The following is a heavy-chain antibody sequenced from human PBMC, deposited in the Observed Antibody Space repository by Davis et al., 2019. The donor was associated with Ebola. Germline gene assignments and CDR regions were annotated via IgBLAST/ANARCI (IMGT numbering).Heavy chain of an antibody. CDR1: GFTFSTYW. Sequence: GESLKISCAASGFTFSTYWMSWVRQAPGKGLEWVAVISKDGSSKYYADPVKGRFTISRDSSKNTLYLQMNSLRADDTALYSCAKESVRDTMIWGFDSWGQGTLVTVSS. J-gene: IGHJ4*02. CDR2: ISKDGSSK. D-gene: IGHD3-10*01. V-gene: IGHV3-30*18. CDR3: AKESVRDTMIWGFDS.